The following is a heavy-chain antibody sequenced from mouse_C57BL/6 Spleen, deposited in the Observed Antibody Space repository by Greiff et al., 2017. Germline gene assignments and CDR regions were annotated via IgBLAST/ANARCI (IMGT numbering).Heavy chain of an antibody. CDR2: IYPGSGST. CDR1: GYTFTSYW. CDR3: ARGGAYYRWYFDY. V-gene: IGHV1-55*01. J-gene: IGHJ2*01. Sequence: VQLQQPGAELVKPGASVKMSCKASGYTFTSYWITWVKQRPGQGLEWIGDIYPGSGSTNYNEKFKSKATLTVDTSSSTAYMQLSSLTSEDSAVYYCARGGAYYRWYFDYWGQGTTLTVSS. D-gene: IGHD2-12*01.